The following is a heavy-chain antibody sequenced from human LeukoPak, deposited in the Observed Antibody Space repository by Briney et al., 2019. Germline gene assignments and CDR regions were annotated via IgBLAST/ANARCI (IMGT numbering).Heavy chain of an antibody. V-gene: IGHV4-59*08. D-gene: IGHD6-19*01. CDR1: GSSIRGYY. CDR2: INYSGST. Sequence: PSETLSLTCTVSGSSIRGYYWNWIRQPPGKGLEWIGNINYSGSTNYNSSLKSRVTISVDTSRNQISLKMSSVIAADTATYYCARHEEWLGWFDPWGQGTLVTVSS. J-gene: IGHJ5*02. CDR3: ARHEEWLGWFDP.